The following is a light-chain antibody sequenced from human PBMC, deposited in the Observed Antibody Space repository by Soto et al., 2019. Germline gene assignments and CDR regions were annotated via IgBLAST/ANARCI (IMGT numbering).Light chain of an antibody. CDR3: QQRSNWPPVFT. CDR1: QSVGSY. CDR2: DAS. J-gene: IGKJ3*01. V-gene: IGKV3-11*01. Sequence: EIVLTQSPATLSLSPGERATLSCRASQSVGSYLAWYQQKPGKAPRLLIYDASNRATGIPARFSGGGSGTDVTLTISSLAPEDSAVYYCQQRSNWPPVFTFGPGTKVDIK.